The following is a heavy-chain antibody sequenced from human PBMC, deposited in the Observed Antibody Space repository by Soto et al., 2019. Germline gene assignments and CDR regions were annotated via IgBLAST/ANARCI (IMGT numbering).Heavy chain of an antibody. D-gene: IGHD2-15*01. V-gene: IGHV5-51*01. CDR3: VRSGTSSGRFSDY. CDR2: IYPSDSDI. Sequence: PGESLKISCKGSGYTFTSYWISWVRQMPGEGLEWMGVIYPSDSDIRYSPSFQGKVTISADKSITTAYLQWSSLKAADTAMYYCVRSGTSSGRFSDYWGQGTLVTVSS. CDR1: GYTFTSYW. J-gene: IGHJ4*02.